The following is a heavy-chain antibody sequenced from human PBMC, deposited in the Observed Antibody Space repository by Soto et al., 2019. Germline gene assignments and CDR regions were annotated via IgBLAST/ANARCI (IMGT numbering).Heavy chain of an antibody. CDR3: ASIPPVLRYFDWSPPV. CDR2: ISGSGGST. J-gene: IGHJ4*02. V-gene: IGHV3-23*01. CDR1: GFTFSSYA. D-gene: IGHD3-9*01. Sequence: EVQLLESGGGLVQPGGSLRLSCAASGFTFSSYAMSWVRQAPGKGLERGSTISGSGGSTYYADSVKGRFTISRDNSKNTLYLQMNSLRAEDTAVYYCASIPPVLRYFDWSPPVWGQGTLVTVSS.